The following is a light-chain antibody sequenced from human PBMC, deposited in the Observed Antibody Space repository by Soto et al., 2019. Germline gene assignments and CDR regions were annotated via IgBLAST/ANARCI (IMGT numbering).Light chain of an antibody. V-gene: IGLV2-14*01. CDR2: DDR. Sequence: SVLTQPASVSGSPVQTITISYTGTSSDVGVYESVAWYRLNPAKAPKLMIYDDRNRPWGASRRLSGSKSGNTTSLSIAGLQAEDEAEYYCCSHTTSSTLVFGAGTQGT. CDR3: CSHTTSSTLV. J-gene: IGLJ1*01. CDR1: SSDVGVYES.